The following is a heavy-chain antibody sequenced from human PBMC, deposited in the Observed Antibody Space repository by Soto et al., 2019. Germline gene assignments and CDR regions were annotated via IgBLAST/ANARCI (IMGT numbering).Heavy chain of an antibody. CDR1: GGTFSSYA. V-gene: IGHV1-69*13. D-gene: IGHD3-22*01. CDR3: ARGYYYDSSGYYYFDY. J-gene: IGHJ4*02. CDR2: IIPIFGTA. Sequence: SVKVSCKASGGTFSSYAISCVRQAPGQGLEWMGGIIPIFGTANYAQKFQGRVTITADESTSTAYMELSSLRSEDTAVYYCARGYYYDSSGYYYFDYWGQGTLVTLSS.